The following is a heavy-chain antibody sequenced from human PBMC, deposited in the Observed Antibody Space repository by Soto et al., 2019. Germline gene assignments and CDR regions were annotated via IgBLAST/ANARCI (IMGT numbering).Heavy chain of an antibody. CDR2: INPSGGST. J-gene: IGHJ5*02. CDR3: ARAGDVKYSSGLGHWFDP. D-gene: IGHD6-19*01. CDR1: GYTFTSYY. Sequence: QVQLVQSGAEVKKPGASVKVSCKASGYTFTSYYMHWVRQAPGQGLEWMGIINPSGGSTSYAQKFQGRVTMTRDTSTGTVYMERSRLRSEDTAVDFCARAGDVKYSSGLGHWFDPWGQGTLVTVSS. V-gene: IGHV1-46*03.